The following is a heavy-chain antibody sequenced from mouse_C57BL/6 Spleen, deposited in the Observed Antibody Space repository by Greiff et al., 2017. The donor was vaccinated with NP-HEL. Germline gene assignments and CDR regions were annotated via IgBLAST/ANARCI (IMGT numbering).Heavy chain of an antibody. CDR2: INPNNGGT. CDR3: ARRLITTVYYFDY. CDR1: GYTFTDYY. J-gene: IGHJ2*01. D-gene: IGHD1-1*01. Sequence: VQLQQSGPELVKPGASVKISCKASGYTFTDYYMNWVKQSHGKSLEWIGDINPNNGGTSYNQKFKGKATLTVDKSSSTAYMELRSLTSEDSAVYYCARRLITTVYYFDYWGQGTTLTVSS. V-gene: IGHV1-26*01.